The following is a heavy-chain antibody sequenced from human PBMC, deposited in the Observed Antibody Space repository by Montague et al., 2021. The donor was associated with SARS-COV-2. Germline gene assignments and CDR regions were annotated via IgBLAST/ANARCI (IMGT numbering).Heavy chain of an antibody. D-gene: IGHD3-10*01. CDR3: ARDRPRSYYYDSGTYTWGGYGMDV. V-gene: IGHV4-4*07. CDR2: IYSSGNT. Sequence: SETLSLTCSSHGRATQAQFGSALLQTAGTGADCIARIYSSGNTNYNPSLKSRVTTSVDTSKNQFSLKLSSVTAADTAVYYCARDRPRSYYYDSGTYTWGGYGMDVGGQGTTVTVSS. J-gene: IGHJ6*02. CDR1: GRATQAQF.